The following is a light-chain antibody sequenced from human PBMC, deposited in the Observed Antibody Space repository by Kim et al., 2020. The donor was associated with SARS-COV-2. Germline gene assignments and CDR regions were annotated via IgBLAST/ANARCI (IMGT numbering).Light chain of an antibody. V-gene: IGKV1-9*01. Sequence: DIQLTQSPSFLSTSVGDRVTITCRASQDISSYLAWYQQKPGKAPKLLIYAASTLQSGVPSRFSGSGSGTEFTLTISSLQTEDFATYYCQQLNSYPRTFGQGTKLEI. J-gene: IGKJ2*02. CDR3: QQLNSYPRT. CDR2: AAS. CDR1: QDISSY.